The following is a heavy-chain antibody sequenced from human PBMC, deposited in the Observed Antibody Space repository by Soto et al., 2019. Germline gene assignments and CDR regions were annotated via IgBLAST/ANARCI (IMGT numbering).Heavy chain of an antibody. V-gene: IGHV4-39*01. D-gene: IGHD4-17*01. CDR1: GGSISSSSYY. CDR2: IYYSGST. CDR3: ARSTVTTVG. Sequence: SETLSLTCTVSGGSISSSSYYWGWIRQPPGKGLEWIGSIYYSGSTYYNPSLKSRVTISVDTSKNQFSLKLSSVTAADTAVYYCARSTVTTVGWGQGTLVTVSS. J-gene: IGHJ4*02.